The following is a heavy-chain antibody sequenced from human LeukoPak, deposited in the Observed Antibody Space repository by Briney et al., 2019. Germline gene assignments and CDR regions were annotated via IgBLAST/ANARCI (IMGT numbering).Heavy chain of an antibody. J-gene: IGHJ5*01. CDR1: GFTFSSYE. Sequence: SGGSLRLSCAASGFTFSSYEMNWVRQAPGKGLEWVSYISTSGDTVYYADSVKGRFTISRDNAKNSLYLQMSSLRAEDTAVYYCARDLHPSRGGWFDSWGQGTLVTVSS. CDR2: ISTSGDTV. V-gene: IGHV3-48*03. CDR3: ARDLHPSRGGWFDS. D-gene: IGHD4-23*01.